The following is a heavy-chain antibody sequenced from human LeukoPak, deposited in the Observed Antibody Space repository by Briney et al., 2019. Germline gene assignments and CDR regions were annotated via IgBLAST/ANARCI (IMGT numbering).Heavy chain of an antibody. CDR1: GFTFSSYA. Sequence: GKSLRLSCAASGFTFSSYAMHWVRQAPGKGLEWVAVISYDGSNKYYADSVKGRFTISRDNSKNTLYLQMNSLRAEDTAVYYCARSYDSSGYYLDYWGQGTLVTVSS. V-gene: IGHV3-30-3*02. CDR2: ISYDGSNK. D-gene: IGHD3-22*01. J-gene: IGHJ4*02. CDR3: ARSYDSSGYYLDY.